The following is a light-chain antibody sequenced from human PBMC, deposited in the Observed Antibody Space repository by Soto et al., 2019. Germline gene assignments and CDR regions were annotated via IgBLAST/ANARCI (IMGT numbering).Light chain of an antibody. Sequence: QSVLTQPRSVSGSPGQSVTISCTGTGSDVGGYDFVSWYQQHPGKAPELMIYDVSKRPSGVPDRFSGSKSGKTASLTISGLQGDDEADYYCCSFAGTYTVVFGGGTKLTVL. CDR3: CSFAGTYTVV. J-gene: IGLJ2*01. CDR1: GSDVGGYDF. CDR2: DVS. V-gene: IGLV2-11*01.